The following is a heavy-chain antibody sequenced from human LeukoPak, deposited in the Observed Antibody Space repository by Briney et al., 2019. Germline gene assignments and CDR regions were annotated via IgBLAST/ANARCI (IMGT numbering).Heavy chain of an antibody. Sequence: PGGSLRLSCAASGFSFSRYEMNWVRQAPGKGLEWVSYISSSGSAIYYADSVKGRFTLSRDSTKNSLYLQMSSLRAEDTAVYYCATVTGGYNNNWGQGTLVTVSS. D-gene: IGHD1-14*01. CDR3: ATVTGGYNNN. CDR2: ISSSGSAI. V-gene: IGHV3-48*03. J-gene: IGHJ4*02. CDR1: GFSFSRYE.